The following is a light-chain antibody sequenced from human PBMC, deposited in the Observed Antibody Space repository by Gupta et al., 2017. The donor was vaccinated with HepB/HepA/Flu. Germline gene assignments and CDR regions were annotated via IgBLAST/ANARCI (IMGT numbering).Light chain of an antibody. Sequence: DVVLTKSPRSLSVRPGEWASISCKSSQSLLHRSGYDFLDWYLQKPGQPPQLLITLASRRASGVPDRFSGSGSGTDFTLTISAVETEDVGVYYCMQPLQSPRYTFGQRTKLEIK. CDR1: QSLLHRSGYDF. CDR2: LAS. V-gene: IGKV2-28*01. CDR3: MQPLQSPRYT. J-gene: IGKJ2*01.